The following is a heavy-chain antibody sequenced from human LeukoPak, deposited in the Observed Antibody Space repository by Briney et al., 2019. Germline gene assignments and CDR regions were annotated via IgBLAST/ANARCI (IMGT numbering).Heavy chain of an antibody. J-gene: IGHJ5*02. CDR3: ARCESSSWYRITAGFNWFDP. CDR1: GGSISSSSYY. D-gene: IGHD6-13*01. CDR2: IYYSGST. Sequence: KPSETLSLTCTVSGGSISSSSYYWGWIRQPPGKGLEWIGSIYYSGSTYYNPSLKSRVTISVDTSKNQFSLKLSSVTAADTAVYYCARCESSSWYRITAGFNWFDPWGQGTLVTVSS. V-gene: IGHV4-39*01.